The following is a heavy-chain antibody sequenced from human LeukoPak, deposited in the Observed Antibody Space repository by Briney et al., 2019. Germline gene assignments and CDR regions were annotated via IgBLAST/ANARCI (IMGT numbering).Heavy chain of an antibody. J-gene: IGHJ5*02. V-gene: IGHV4-59*01. CDR3: AGDSGSRWFDP. Sequence: SETLSLTCTVSGGSISSYYWSWIRQPPGKGLEWIGYIYYRGSTNYNPSLKSRVTISVDTSKNQFSLKLSSVTAADTAVYYCAGDSGSRWFDPWGQGTLVTASP. D-gene: IGHD1-26*01. CDR2: IYYRGST. CDR1: GGSISSYY.